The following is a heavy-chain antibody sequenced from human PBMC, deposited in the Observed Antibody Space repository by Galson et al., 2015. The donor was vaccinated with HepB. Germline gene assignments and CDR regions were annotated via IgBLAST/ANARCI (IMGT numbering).Heavy chain of an antibody. J-gene: IGHJ6*02. CDR3: AKDMAYHYDSYGHYFYYYGLDG. V-gene: IGHV3-23*01. D-gene: IGHD5-18*01. CDR2: TSGSGGRS. CDR1: GFTFSSYT. Sequence: SLRLSCAASGFTFSSYTVNWVRQAPGRGLEWVSGTSGSGGRSYYADSVKGRFTISKDSSKNTLYRQMNSLRAEDTAVYYCAKDMAYHYDSYGHYFYYYGLDGWGQGTTVTVSS.